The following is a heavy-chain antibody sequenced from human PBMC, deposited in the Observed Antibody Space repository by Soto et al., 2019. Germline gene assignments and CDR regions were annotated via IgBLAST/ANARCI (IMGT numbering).Heavy chain of an antibody. D-gene: IGHD3-3*01. J-gene: IGHJ6*02. Sequence: PSETLSLTCTVSGGSISSSSYYWGWLRQPPGKGLEWIGSIYYSGSTNYNPSLKSRVTISVDTSKNQFSLKLSSVTAADTAVYYCARGRRDYYDFWSGYRPYYYGMDIWGQGTTVTVSS. CDR3: ARGRRDYYDFWSGYRPYYYGMDI. V-gene: IGHV4-39*07. CDR2: IYYSGST. CDR1: GGSISSSSYY.